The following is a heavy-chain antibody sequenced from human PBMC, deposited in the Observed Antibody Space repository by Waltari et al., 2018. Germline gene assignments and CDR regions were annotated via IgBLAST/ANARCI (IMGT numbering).Heavy chain of an antibody. J-gene: IGHJ4*02. V-gene: IGHV3-7*03. D-gene: IGHD6-13*01. CDR3: AKDRGSIWYGGFDY. CDR1: GFSFHKYW. Sequence: EVQLVQSGGGLVQSGGSLRLSCAASGFSFHKYWRSWVRQAPGKGLEWLANIEVDGSHQNYVDSVKGRFTISRDNPKNLLFLQMNGLRAEDTALYYCAKDRGSIWYGGFDYWGQGTLVSVSS. CDR2: IEVDGSHQ.